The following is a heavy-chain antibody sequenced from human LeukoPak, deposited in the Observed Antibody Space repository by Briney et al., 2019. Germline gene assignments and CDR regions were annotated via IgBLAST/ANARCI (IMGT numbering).Heavy chain of an antibody. D-gene: IGHD1-7*01. CDR2: IIPIFGTA. CDR1: GGTFSSYA. Sequence: GASVKVSCKASGGTFSSYAISWVRQAPGQGLEWMGGIIPIFGTANYAQKFQGRVTITADESTSTAYMELSSLRSEDTAVYYCARSPKEGNYESSWFDPWGQGTLVTVSS. V-gene: IGHV1-69*13. J-gene: IGHJ5*02. CDR3: ARSPKEGNYESSWFDP.